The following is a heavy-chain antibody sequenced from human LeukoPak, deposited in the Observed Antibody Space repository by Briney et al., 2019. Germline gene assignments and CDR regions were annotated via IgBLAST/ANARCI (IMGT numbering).Heavy chain of an antibody. J-gene: IGHJ4*02. V-gene: IGHV3-30*18. CDR3: AKERLSGYDLDYFDY. CDR2: ISHDGSNI. D-gene: IGHD5-12*01. Sequence: GGSLRLSCVASGIKFSNYGMHWVRQAPGKGLEWVAVISHDGSNIKYADSVKGRFTISRDNSKNTLYLQMNSLRAEDTAVYYRAKERLSGYDLDYFDYWGQGTLVTVSS. CDR1: GIKFSNYG.